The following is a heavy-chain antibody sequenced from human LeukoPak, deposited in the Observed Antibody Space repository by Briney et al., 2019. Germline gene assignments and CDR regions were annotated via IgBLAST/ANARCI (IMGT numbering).Heavy chain of an antibody. CDR1: GYTFTSYD. D-gene: IGHD5/OR15-5a*01. J-gene: IGHJ4*02. CDR2: MNPVSGDT. V-gene: IGHV1-8*02. Sequence: VASVKVSCKASGYTFTSYDINWLRQATGQGLEWMGWMNPVSGDTGYAQKFQGRVTMTRDTSISTAYMQLSSLRSEDTAIYYCARGRRHRVSESDYWGQGTLVTVSS. CDR3: ARGRRHRVSESDY.